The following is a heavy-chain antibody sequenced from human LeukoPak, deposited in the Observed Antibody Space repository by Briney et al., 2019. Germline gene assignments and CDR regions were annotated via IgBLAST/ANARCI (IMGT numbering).Heavy chain of an antibody. D-gene: IGHD6-19*01. CDR3: ARLEVAGIPDY. V-gene: IGHV4-39*01. CDR1: GDSISTSLYY. Sequence: SETLSLTCTVSGDSISTSLYYWGWIRQPPGKGLEWIGTIYYSGSTFYNSSLKRRVNMSVHTSKNQFSLKLTSVTAADPAVYYCARLEVAGIPDYWRQGTLVTVSS. CDR2: IYYSGST. J-gene: IGHJ4*02.